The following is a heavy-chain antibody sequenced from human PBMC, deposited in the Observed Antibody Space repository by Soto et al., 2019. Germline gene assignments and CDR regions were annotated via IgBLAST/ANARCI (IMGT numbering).Heavy chain of an antibody. Sequence: QVQLEQSGAEVKKPGSSVKVSCKASGGTFRTAAVSWVRQAPGQGLEWMGGIMPVFRTPDYAQKFHGRVTITADESTSTAYMELSGLRSDDTAVYYCARDNDRPQLGGNSYYIVDFWGQGTTITVSS. J-gene: IGHJ6*02. CDR2: IMPVFRTP. D-gene: IGHD2-8*01. V-gene: IGHV1-69*12. CDR1: GGTFRTAA. CDR3: ARDNDRPQLGGNSYYIVDF.